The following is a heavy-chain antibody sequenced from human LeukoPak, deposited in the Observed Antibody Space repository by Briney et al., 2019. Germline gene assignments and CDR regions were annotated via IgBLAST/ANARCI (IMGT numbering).Heavy chain of an antibody. CDR1: GFTFSSYD. V-gene: IGHV3-13*01. Sequence: PGGSLRLSCAASGFTFSSYDMHWVRQATGKGLEWVSAIGTAGDTYYPGSVKGRFTISRENAKNSLYLQMNSLRAGDTAVYYCARESDYGDSLDYWGQGTLVTVSS. CDR2: IGTAGDT. CDR3: ARESDYGDSLDY. J-gene: IGHJ4*02. D-gene: IGHD4-17*01.